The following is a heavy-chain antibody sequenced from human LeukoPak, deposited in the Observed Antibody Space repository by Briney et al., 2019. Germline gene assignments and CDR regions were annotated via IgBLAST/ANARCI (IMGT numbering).Heavy chain of an antibody. D-gene: IGHD3-10*01. CDR2: IYHSGST. Sequence: SETLSLTCAVSGGSISSSNWWSWVRQPPGKGLEWIGEIYHSGSTNYNPSLKSRVTISVDKSKNQFFLKLSSVTAADTAVYYCARASLWFGELLYFDYWGQGTLVTVSS. CDR1: GGSISSSNW. J-gene: IGHJ4*02. V-gene: IGHV4-4*02. CDR3: ARASLWFGELLYFDY.